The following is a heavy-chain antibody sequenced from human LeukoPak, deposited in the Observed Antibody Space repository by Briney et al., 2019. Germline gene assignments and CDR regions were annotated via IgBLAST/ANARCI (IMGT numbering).Heavy chain of an antibody. CDR1: GGSISSGNYY. V-gene: IGHV4-61*02. J-gene: IGHJ5*02. Sequence: SETLSLTCTVSGGSISSGNYYWSWIRQPAGKGLEWIGRIYTSGSTNYNPSLKSRVTISVDTSKNQFSLKLSSVTAADTAVHYCARTGARARWFDPWGQGTLVTASS. D-gene: IGHD1-26*01. CDR2: IYTSGST. CDR3: ARTGARARWFDP.